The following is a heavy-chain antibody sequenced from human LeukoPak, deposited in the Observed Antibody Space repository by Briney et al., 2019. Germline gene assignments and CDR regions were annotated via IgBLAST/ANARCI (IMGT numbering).Heavy chain of an antibody. CDR3: ARDLLGWNNLFDY. D-gene: IGHD1/OR15-1a*01. Sequence: GGSLRLSCAASGFTFSSYSMNWVRQSPGKGLEWVSSISSSSSYIYYADSVKGRFTTSRDNAKNSLYLQMSSLRAEDTAVYYCARDLLGWNNLFDYWGQGTLVTVSS. CDR1: GFTFSSYS. V-gene: IGHV3-21*01. J-gene: IGHJ4*02. CDR2: ISSSSSYI.